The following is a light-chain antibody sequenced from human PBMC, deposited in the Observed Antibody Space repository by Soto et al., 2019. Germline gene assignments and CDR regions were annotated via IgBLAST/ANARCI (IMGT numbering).Light chain of an antibody. V-gene: IGKV3D-15*01. CDR3: QQYNSWPLT. J-gene: IGKJ4*01. Sequence: EIVLTQSPGTLPLSPGERATLSCRASQSVSSTFLAWYQQKPGQAPRVLIYDISTRATGIPTRFSGSGSGTEFTLTISSLQSEDFAVYYCQQYNSWPLTFGGGTKVDIK. CDR2: DIS. CDR1: QSVSST.